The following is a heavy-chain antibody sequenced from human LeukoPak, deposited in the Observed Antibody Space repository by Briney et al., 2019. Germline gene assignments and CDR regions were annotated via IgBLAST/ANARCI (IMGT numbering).Heavy chain of an antibody. CDR2: ISSSSSYI. V-gene: IGHV3-21*01. J-gene: IGHJ4*02. CDR1: GFTFSSYS. CDR3: AREAGRRGPTGDY. Sequence: GGSLRLSCAASGFTFSSYSMNWVRQAPGKGLEWVSSISSSSSYIYYADSVEGRFTISRDNAKNSLYLQMNSLRAEDTAVYYCAREAGRRGPTGDYWGQGTLVTVSS. D-gene: IGHD1-14*01.